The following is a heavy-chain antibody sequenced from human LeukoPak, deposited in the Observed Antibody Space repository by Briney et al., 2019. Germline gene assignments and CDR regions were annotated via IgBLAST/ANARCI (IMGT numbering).Heavy chain of an antibody. CDR1: GFTFSSYG. V-gene: IGHV3-48*01. J-gene: IGHJ4*02. CDR3: ARVPDDPWSGYFFDC. D-gene: IGHD3-3*01. Sequence: GGSLRLSCAASGFTFSSYGMHWVRQAPGKGLEWISYINTGSTTIHHADSVKGRFTISRDNTRNSLFLQMNSLRVEDTAVYFCARVPDDPWSGYFFDCWGQGTLVTVSS. CDR2: INTGSTTI.